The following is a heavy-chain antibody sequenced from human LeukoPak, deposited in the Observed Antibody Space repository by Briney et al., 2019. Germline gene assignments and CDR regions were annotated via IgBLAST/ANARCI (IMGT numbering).Heavy chain of an antibody. V-gene: IGHV4-30-4*08. CDR2: IYYSGST. D-gene: IGHD1-26*01. CDR3: AREAKVGATSHYDY. J-gene: IGHJ4*02. Sequence: SETLSLTCTVSGGSISSSSYYWGWIRQPPGKGLEWIGYIYYSGSTYYNPSLKSRVTISVDTSKNQFSLKLSSVTAADTAVYYCAREAKVGATSHYDYWGQGALVTVSS. CDR1: GGSISSSSYY.